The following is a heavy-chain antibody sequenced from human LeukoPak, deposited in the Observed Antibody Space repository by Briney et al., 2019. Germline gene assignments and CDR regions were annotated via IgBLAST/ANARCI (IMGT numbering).Heavy chain of an antibody. V-gene: IGHV3-7*01. CDR1: GFTFSSSW. J-gene: IGHJ4*02. CDR2: INEDGSAK. D-gene: IGHD5-24*01. Sequence: GESLRLSCAASGFTFSSSWMSWVRQAPGKGLEWVANINEDGSAKYYVDSVKGRFTISRDNAKRSLDLQVNSLRAEDTAVYYCTRSRRDGNDYWDQGTLVTVSS. CDR3: TRSRRDGNDY.